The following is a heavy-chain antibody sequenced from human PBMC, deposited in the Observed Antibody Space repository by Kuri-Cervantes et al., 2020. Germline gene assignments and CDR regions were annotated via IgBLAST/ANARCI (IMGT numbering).Heavy chain of an antibody. CDR3: ARARFPFDY. Sequence: GESLKISCAASGFTFSSYSMNWVRQAPGKGLEWVSYISSSSSTIYYADSVKGRFTISRDNAKNSLYLQMNSLRAEDTAVYYCARARFPFDYWGQGTLVTVSS. J-gene: IGHJ4*02. CDR2: ISSSSSTI. V-gene: IGHV3-48*04. CDR1: GFTFSSYS. D-gene: IGHD3-10*01.